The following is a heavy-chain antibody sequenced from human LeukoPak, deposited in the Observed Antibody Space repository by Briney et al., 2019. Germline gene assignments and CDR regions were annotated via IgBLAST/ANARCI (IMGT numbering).Heavy chain of an antibody. V-gene: IGHV3-48*01. J-gene: IGHJ3*02. D-gene: IGHD2-15*01. CDR2: ISSSSSTI. CDR3: ARGHCSGGSCHPGNAFDI. CDR1: GFTFSSYG. Sequence: GGSLRLSCAASGFTFSSYGMSWVRQAPGKGLEWVSYISSSSSTIYYADSVKGRFTISRDNAKNSLYLQMNSLRAEDTAVYYCARGHCSGGSCHPGNAFDIWGQGTMVTVSS.